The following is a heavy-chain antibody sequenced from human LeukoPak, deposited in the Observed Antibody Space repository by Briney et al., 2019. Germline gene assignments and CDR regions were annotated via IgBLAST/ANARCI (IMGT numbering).Heavy chain of an antibody. CDR3: ARVEVGAANRQWYGMDV. CDR1: GGSISSYY. CDR2: VDYRGNT. D-gene: IGHD2-15*01. Sequence: SETLSLTCTISGGSISSYYWSWIRQPPGKGLEWIGYVDYRGNTDYNPSLKSRVTISIDTSKSLFSLKLNSVTAADTAVYYCARVEVGAANRQWYGMDVWGQGTTVTVSS. V-gene: IGHV4-59*01. J-gene: IGHJ6*02.